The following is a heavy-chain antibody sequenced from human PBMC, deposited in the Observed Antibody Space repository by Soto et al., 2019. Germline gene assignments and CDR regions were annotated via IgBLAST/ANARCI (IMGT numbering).Heavy chain of an antibody. D-gene: IGHD3-10*01. CDR2: IYSGGAT. J-gene: IGHJ5*02. V-gene: IGHV3-53*01. CDR3: ARVGPYDSGSYMLRYNWFDP. Sequence: EVQLVDSGGGLIQPGGSLRLSCAAAGFSVSTSHMNWVRQTPGKGLEWVSVIYSGGATYYAASVKGRFTISRDKSKNTVYLQINSLRAEDTAVYYCARVGPYDSGSYMLRYNWFDPWGQGTLVTVSS. CDR1: GFSVSTSH.